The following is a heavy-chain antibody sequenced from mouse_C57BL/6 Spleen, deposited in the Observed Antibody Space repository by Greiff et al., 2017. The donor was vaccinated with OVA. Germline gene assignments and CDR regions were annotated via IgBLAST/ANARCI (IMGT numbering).Heavy chain of an antibody. Sequence: VQLKQSGPELVKPGASVKISCKASGYSFTGYYMHWVKQSSEKSLEWIGEINPSTGGTSYNQKFKGKATLTVDKSSSTAYMQLKSLTSEDSAVYYCARPHYGSSWFAYWGQGTLVTVSA. V-gene: IGHV1-43*01. CDR3: ARPHYGSSWFAY. CDR2: INPSTGGT. D-gene: IGHD1-1*01. CDR1: GYSFTGYY. J-gene: IGHJ3*01.